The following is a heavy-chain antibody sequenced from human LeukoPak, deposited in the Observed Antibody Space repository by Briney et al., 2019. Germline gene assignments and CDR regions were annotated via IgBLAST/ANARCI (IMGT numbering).Heavy chain of an antibody. CDR3: AKDGPVVLAADYYMDV. Sequence: GGSLRLSCAASGFTFSSYGMHWVRQAPGKGPEWVAFIRYDGSNKYYADSVKGRFTISRDNSKNTLYLQMNSLRAEDTAVYYCAKDGPVVLAADYYMDVWGKGTTVTVSS. D-gene: IGHD2-2*01. CDR2: IRYDGSNK. CDR1: GFTFSSYG. V-gene: IGHV3-30*02. J-gene: IGHJ6*03.